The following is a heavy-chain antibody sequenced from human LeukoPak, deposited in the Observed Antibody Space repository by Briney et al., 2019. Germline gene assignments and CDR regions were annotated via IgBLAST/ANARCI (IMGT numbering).Heavy chain of an antibody. CDR2: ISYSAIT. CDR1: GGSISSYY. V-gene: IGHV4-59*01. D-gene: IGHD6-13*01. J-gene: IGHJ5*02. Sequence: SETLSLTCTVSGGSISSYYWSWIRQPPGKGLEWIGYISYSAITNYNPALKSRVTISIDTSKNQFSLKLSSVTAADTAVYYCARGVNWIDPWGQGTLVTVSS. CDR3: ARGVNWIDP.